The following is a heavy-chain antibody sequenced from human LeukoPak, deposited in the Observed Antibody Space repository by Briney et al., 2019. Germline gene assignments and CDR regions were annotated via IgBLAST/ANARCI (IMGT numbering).Heavy chain of an antibody. J-gene: IGHJ4*02. D-gene: IGHD3-22*01. V-gene: IGHV3-30*18. CDR2: ISYDGSNK. CDR3: AKDHVYDSSGYLDY. Sequence: GRSLRLSCAASGFTSSSYGMHWVRQAPGKGLEWVAVISYDGSNKYYADSVKGRFTISRDNSKNTLYLQMNSLRAEDTAVYYCAKDHVYDSSGYLDYWGQGTLVTVSS. CDR1: GFTSSSYG.